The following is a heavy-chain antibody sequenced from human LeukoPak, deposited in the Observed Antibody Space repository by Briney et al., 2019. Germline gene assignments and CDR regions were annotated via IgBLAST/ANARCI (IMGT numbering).Heavy chain of an antibody. V-gene: IGHV5-51*01. Sequence: GESLKISRKGSGYIFTTYWIGWVRQMPGNGLEWMGIIYPGHSDTRYSPSFQGQVTISADKSISTPYLQWSSLKASDTDMYYCARGPNYGNFDYWGQGTLVTVSS. J-gene: IGHJ4*02. CDR1: GYIFTTYW. D-gene: IGHD4/OR15-4a*01. CDR2: IYPGHSDT. CDR3: ARGPNYGNFDY.